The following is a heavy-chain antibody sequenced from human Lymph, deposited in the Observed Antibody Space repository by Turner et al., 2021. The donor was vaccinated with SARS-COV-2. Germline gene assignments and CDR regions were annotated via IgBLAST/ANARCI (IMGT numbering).Heavy chain of an antibody. CDR1: GFTFSSYA. D-gene: IGHD1-1*01. CDR3: AKDPNWYVLSAVDY. Sequence: EVQLLASGGGLVQPGGSLRLSCAASGFTFSSYAMRWVRQAPGKGLEWVSAISSSCGSTYYADSVKGRFTISRDNSKNTLYLQMNSLRAEDTAVYYCAKDPNWYVLSAVDYWGQGTLVTVSS. CDR2: ISSSCGST. V-gene: IGHV3-23*01. J-gene: IGHJ4*02.